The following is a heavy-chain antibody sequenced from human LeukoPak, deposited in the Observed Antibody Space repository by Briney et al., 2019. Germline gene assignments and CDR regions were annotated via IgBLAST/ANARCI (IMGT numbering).Heavy chain of an antibody. CDR3: ARFTMVRGVIEKVHPFDY. CDR1: GYTFTSYG. D-gene: IGHD3-10*01. J-gene: IGHJ4*02. CDR2: ISAYNGNT. V-gene: IGHV1-18*01. Sequence: LGASVKVSCKASGYTFTSYGISWVRQAPGQGLEWMGWISAYNGNTNYAQKLQGRVTMTTDTSTSTAYMELRSLRSDDTAVYYCARFTMVRGVIEKVHPFDYWGQGTLVTVSS.